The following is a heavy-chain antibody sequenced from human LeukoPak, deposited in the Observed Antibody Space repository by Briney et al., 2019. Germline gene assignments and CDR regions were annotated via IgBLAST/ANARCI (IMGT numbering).Heavy chain of an antibody. J-gene: IGHJ4*02. Sequence: PGGSLRLSCAASGFTFSDYYMSWIRQAPGKGLEWVSYISSSGSNIYYADSVKGRFTISRDNAKNSLYLQMNSMRAEDTAVYYCARPMQWLVQPDYWGQGTLVTVSS. V-gene: IGHV3-11*04. D-gene: IGHD6-19*01. CDR2: ISSSGSNI. CDR3: ARPMQWLVQPDY. CDR1: GFTFSDYY.